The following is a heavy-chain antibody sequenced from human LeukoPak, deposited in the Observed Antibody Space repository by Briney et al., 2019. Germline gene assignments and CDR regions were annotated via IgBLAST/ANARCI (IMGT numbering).Heavy chain of an antibody. J-gene: IGHJ6*03. CDR3: ARSRYSSSWYVPYYYYYMDV. Sequence: SETLSLTCTVSGGSISSGSYYWGWIRQPPGKGLEWIGSIFYSGSTYYNPSLKSRVTISVDTSKNQFSLKLTSVTAADTAVYYCARSRYSSSWYVPYYYYYMDVWGKGTTVTVSS. D-gene: IGHD6-13*01. CDR2: IFYSGST. V-gene: IGHV4-39*01. CDR1: GGSISSGSYY.